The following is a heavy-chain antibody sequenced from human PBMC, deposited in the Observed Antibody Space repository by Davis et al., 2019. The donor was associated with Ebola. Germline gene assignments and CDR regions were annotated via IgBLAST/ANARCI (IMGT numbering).Heavy chain of an antibody. CDR3: CPEGFFGYGN. CDR2: IKSKADGGTT. Sequence: GESLKISCAVSGFTFSIAWMGWVRQAPGKGLEWVGRIKSKADGGTTDYAAPVKGRFTVSRDDSKNMLYLQRDSPRREDTGIYYGCPEGFFGYGNWGQGTLSASPQ. CDR1: GFTFSIAW. V-gene: IGHV3-15*01. J-gene: IGHJ4*02. D-gene: IGHD3-3*01.